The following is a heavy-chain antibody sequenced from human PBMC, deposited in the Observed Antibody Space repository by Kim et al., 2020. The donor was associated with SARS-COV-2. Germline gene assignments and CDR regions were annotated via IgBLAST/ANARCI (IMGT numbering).Heavy chain of an antibody. CDR1: GYTFTSYY. D-gene: IGHD5-12*01. CDR2: INPSGGST. J-gene: IGHJ5*02. Sequence: ASVKVSCKASGYTFTSYYMHWVRQAPGQGLEWMGIINPSGGSTSYAQKFQGRVTMTRDTSTSTVYMELSSLRSEDTAVYYCARDYSGYSGYDWRSSWFDPWGQGTLVTVSS. CDR3: ARDYSGYSGYDWRSSWFDP. V-gene: IGHV1-46*01.